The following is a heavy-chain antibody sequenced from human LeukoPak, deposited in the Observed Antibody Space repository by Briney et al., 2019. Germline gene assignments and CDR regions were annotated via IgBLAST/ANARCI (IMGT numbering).Heavy chain of an antibody. D-gene: IGHD2-21*02. CDR3: ARVTRWAGLDF. J-gene: IGHJ4*02. CDR1: GGSISSYY. Sequence: PSETLSLTCTVSGGSISSYYWSWIRQPAGKGLEWIGYIYYSGSTYYNPSLKSRLTISVDTSENQFSLHLTSVTAADTAVYFCARVTRWAGLDFWGQGTLVTVSS. V-gene: IGHV4-59*06. CDR2: IYYSGST.